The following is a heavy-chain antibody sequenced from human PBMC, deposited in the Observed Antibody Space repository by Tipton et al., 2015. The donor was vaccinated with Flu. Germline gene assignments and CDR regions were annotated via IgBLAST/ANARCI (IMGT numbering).Heavy chain of an antibody. J-gene: IGHJ3*02. CDR2: MYYTGSA. CDR1: GDSVSSNDYY. CDR3: ARDSILTPDSKSGFDAFDI. Sequence: TLSLTCTVSGDSVSSNDYYWTWIRQHPGKALEWIGYMYYTGSAYYNPSLKSRVSISVDTSKNQFSLKVSSVTAADTAVYYCARDSILTPDSKSGFDAFDIWGQGTEVNVSS. V-gene: IGHV4-31*03. D-gene: IGHD2-15*01.